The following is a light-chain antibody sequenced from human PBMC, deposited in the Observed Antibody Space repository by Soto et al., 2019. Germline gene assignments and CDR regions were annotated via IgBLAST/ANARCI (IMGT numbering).Light chain of an antibody. CDR1: GSSIGAGYD. Sequence: QSVLTQPPSVSGAPGQRVTISCTGSGSSIGAGYDVHWYQQLPGTAPKLLIYANNNRPSGVPDRFSGSKSGTSASLAITGLQAEDEADYYCQSYDNSLSGVVFGGGIKLTVL. CDR3: QSYDNSLSGVV. V-gene: IGLV1-40*01. CDR2: ANN. J-gene: IGLJ2*01.